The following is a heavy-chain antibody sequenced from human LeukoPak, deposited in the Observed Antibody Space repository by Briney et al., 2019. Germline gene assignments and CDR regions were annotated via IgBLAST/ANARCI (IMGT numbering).Heavy chain of an antibody. V-gene: IGHV4-61*02. CDR2: IYTSGST. Sequence: PSETLSLTCTVSGGSISSGSYYWSWIRQPAGKGLEWIGRIYTSGSTNYNPSLKSRVTISVDTSKNQFSLKLSSVTAADTAVYYCARGKAAANSIWGQGTMVTVSS. CDR1: GGSISSGSYY. D-gene: IGHD6-13*01. CDR3: ARGKAAANSI. J-gene: IGHJ3*02.